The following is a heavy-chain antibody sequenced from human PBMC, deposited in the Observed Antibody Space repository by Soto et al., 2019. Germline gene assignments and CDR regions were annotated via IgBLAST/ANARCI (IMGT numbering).Heavy chain of an antibody. V-gene: IGHV3-74*01. CDR1: GFTFSSHW. Sequence: EVQLVESGGGLVQPGGSLRLSCEASGFTFSSHWMHWVRQAPGKGLMWVSRIDTYGGNIDYADSVEGRFTISRDNVKNTLYLQMNSLRAEDTAVYYCDRHNWGIDYWGQGVVVTVSS. D-gene: IGHD7-27*01. J-gene: IGHJ4*02. CDR3: DRHNWGIDY. CDR2: IDTYGGNI.